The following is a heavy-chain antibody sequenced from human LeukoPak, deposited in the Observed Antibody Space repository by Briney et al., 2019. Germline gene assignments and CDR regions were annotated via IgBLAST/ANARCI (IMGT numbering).Heavy chain of an antibody. Sequence: ASVKVSCKASGYTFTSYGISWERQAPGQGLEWMGWISAYNGNTNYAQKLQGRVTMTTDTSTSTAYMELRSLRSDDTAVYYCASRGYCSGGSCYLGLGAFDIWGQGTMVTVSS. CDR1: GYTFTSYG. CDR3: ASRGYCSGGSCYLGLGAFDI. CDR2: ISAYNGNT. D-gene: IGHD2-15*01. V-gene: IGHV1-18*01. J-gene: IGHJ3*02.